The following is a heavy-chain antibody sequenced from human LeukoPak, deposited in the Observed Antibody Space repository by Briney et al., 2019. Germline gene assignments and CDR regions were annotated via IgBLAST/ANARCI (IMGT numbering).Heavy chain of an antibody. Sequence: ASVKVSCKASGYTFTSYGISWVRQAPGQGLEWMGWISAYNGNTNYAQKLQGRVTMTTDTSTSTAYMELRSLRSDDTAVYYCARDNTYDFWSGYYYTSDYYYYYYMDVWGKGTTVTVSS. J-gene: IGHJ6*03. CDR3: ARDNTYDFWSGYYYTSDYYYYYYMDV. D-gene: IGHD3-3*01. CDR1: GYTFTSYG. CDR2: ISAYNGNT. V-gene: IGHV1-18*01.